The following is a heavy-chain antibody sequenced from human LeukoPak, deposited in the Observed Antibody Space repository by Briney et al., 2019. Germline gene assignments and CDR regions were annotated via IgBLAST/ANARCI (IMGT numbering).Heavy chain of an antibody. CDR1: GFTFSNYA. V-gene: IGHV3-23*01. D-gene: IGHD3-9*01. CDR3: AKVHDILTGYYHFDY. J-gene: IGHJ4*02. Sequence: GGSLRLSCAASGFTFSNYAMSWVRQAPGKGLEWVSGISSGGGSTFYADSVKGRFTISRDNSKNTLYLQMNSLRAEDTAVYYCAKVHDILTGYYHFDYWGQGTLVTVSS. CDR2: ISSGGGST.